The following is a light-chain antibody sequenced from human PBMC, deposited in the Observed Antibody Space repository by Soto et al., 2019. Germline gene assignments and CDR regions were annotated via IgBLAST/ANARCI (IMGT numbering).Light chain of an antibody. V-gene: IGLV2-8*01. J-gene: IGLJ2*01. CDR1: SSDVGGYKY. Sequence: QSALTQPPSASGSPGQSVTISCTGTSSDVGGYKYVSWYQHHPGKAPKVVIYEVTKRPSGVPDRYSGSQSGNTASLTVSRLQAEDEADYYCSSYGGTNNVVFGGGTQLTVL. CDR2: EVT. CDR3: SSYGGTNNVV.